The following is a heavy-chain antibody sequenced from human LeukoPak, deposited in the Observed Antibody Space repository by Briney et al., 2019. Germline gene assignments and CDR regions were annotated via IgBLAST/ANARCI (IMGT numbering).Heavy chain of an antibody. Sequence: GGSLRLSCAASGFTFSSYSMNWVRQAPGQGLEWVAFIRYDGSNKYYAGSVKGRFTISRDNSKNTLYLQMNSLRAEDTAVYYCAKDLSYYDTSGPFNYWGQGTLVTVSS. CDR3: AKDLSYYDTSGPFNY. D-gene: IGHD3-22*01. CDR2: IRYDGSNK. CDR1: GFTFSSYS. V-gene: IGHV3-30*02. J-gene: IGHJ4*02.